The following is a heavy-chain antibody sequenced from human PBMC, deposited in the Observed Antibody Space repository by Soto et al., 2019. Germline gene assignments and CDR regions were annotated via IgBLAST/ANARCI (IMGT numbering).Heavy chain of an antibody. CDR1: GFRFDDYG. Sequence: PGGSLRLSCAASGFRFDDYGMSWVRQVPGKGLEWVSYISSSGSTIYYADSVKGRFTISRDNAKNSLYLQMNSLRAEDTAVYYCARDQRKQWLVSGWGQGTLVTVSS. D-gene: IGHD6-19*01. CDR3: ARDQRKQWLVSG. J-gene: IGHJ4*02. V-gene: IGHV3-11*01. CDR2: ISSSGSTI.